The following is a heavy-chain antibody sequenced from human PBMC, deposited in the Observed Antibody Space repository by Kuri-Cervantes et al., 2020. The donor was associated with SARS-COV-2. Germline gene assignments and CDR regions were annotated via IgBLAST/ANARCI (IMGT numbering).Heavy chain of an antibody. D-gene: IGHD6-19*01. V-gene: IGHV3-7*01. CDR3: AREQWLELDAFDI. CDR1: GFSFSNYA. CDR2: IKKDGSEK. J-gene: IGHJ3*02. Sequence: GGSLRLSCAASGFSFSNYAMSWVRQAPGKGLEWVANIKKDGSEKYYVDSVKGRFTISRDNAKNSLYLQMNSLRAEDTAVYYCAREQWLELDAFDIWGQGTMVTVSS.